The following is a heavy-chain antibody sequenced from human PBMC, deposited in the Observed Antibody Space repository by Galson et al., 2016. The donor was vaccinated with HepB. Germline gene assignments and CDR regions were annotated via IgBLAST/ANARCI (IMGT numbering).Heavy chain of an antibody. D-gene: IGHD6-19*01. Sequence: SVKVSCKASGYTFTSYGISWVRQAPGQGLEWMGWISAYNGNIKNAQKLQGRVTMTTDTSTSTAYMELRSLISDDTAVYYCARDCSSDCVLSKDYWGQGALVTVSS. CDR1: GYTFTSYG. CDR2: ISAYNGNI. J-gene: IGHJ4*02. V-gene: IGHV1-18*01. CDR3: ARDCSSDCVLSKDY.